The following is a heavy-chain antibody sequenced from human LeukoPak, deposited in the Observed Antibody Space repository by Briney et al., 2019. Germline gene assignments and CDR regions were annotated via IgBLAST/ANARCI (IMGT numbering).Heavy chain of an antibody. CDR1: GFTVSSNY. J-gene: IGHJ4*02. CDR2: IYSGGST. Sequence: GGSLRLSCAASGFTVSSNYTSWVRQAPGKGLEWVSVIYSGGSTYYADSVKGRFTISRDNSKNSLYLQMNSLRAEDTALYYCARTYDSSGYYYNNFDYWGQGTLVTVSS. CDR3: ARTYDSSGYYYNNFDY. V-gene: IGHV3-66*01. D-gene: IGHD3-22*01.